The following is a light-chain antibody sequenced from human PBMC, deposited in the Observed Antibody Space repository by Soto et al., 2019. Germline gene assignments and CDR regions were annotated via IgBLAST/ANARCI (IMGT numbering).Light chain of an antibody. Sequence: DIQMTQSPSSLSASVGDRVTITCQASQDINNYLKWYQQKPGKAPKLLIYDASNLETGVPSRFSGSGSGTDFTFTISSLQPEDIASYSCQQYDNLPLTFGGGTKVEIK. CDR3: QQYDNLPLT. V-gene: IGKV1-33*01. J-gene: IGKJ4*01. CDR2: DAS. CDR1: QDINNY.